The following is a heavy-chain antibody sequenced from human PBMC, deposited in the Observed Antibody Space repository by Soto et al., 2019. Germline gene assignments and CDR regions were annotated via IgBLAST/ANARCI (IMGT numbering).Heavy chain of an antibody. Sequence: ETLSLTCTVSGGSISSYYWSWIRQPAGKGLEWIGRIYTSGSTNYNPSLKSRVTMSVDTSKNQFSLKLSSVTAADTAVYYCARGLYLGYSSGSYYYYGMDVWGQGTTVTVSS. CDR3: ARGLYLGYSSGSYYYYGMDV. J-gene: IGHJ6*02. CDR2: IYTSGST. CDR1: GGSISSYY. D-gene: IGHD6-19*01. V-gene: IGHV4-4*07.